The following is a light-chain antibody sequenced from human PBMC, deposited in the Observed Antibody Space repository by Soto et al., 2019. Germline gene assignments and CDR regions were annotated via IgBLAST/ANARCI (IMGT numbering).Light chain of an antibody. CDR2: EGS. CDR1: SSDVGSYNL. CDR3: CSYAGSSTFL. V-gene: IGLV2-23*03. Sequence: QSALTQPASVSGSPGQSITISCTGTSSDVGSYNLVSWYQQHPGKAPKLMIYEGSKRPSGVSNRFSGSKSGNTASLTISGLQAEYEADYYCCSYAGSSTFLFGGGTKLTVL. J-gene: IGLJ2*01.